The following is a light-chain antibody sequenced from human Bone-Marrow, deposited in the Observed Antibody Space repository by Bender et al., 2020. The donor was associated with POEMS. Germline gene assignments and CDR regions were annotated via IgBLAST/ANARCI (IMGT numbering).Light chain of an antibody. Sequence: QSVLTQPPSVSGTPGQRVTISCSGSGSNIGGYPVNWYQQLPGTAPRLLIYTNNERPSGVPGRFSGSKSGTSASLAISGLQAEDEADYYCSSYAGTNNLLFGGGTKLTVL. J-gene: IGLJ2*01. CDR3: SSYAGTNNLL. V-gene: IGLV1-44*01. CDR2: TNN. CDR1: GSNIGGYP.